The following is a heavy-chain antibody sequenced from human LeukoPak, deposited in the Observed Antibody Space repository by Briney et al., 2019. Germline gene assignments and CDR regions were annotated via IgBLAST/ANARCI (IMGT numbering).Heavy chain of an antibody. CDR1: GGSFSGYY. Sequence: SETLSLTCAVYGGSFSGYYWSWIRQPPGKGLEWIGEINHSGSTSYNPSLKSRVTISVDTSKNQFSLKLSSVTAADTAVYYCARGLSAIVHWGQGTQVTVSS. CDR3: ARGLSAIVH. J-gene: IGHJ4*02. D-gene: IGHD2-21*02. V-gene: IGHV4-34*01. CDR2: INHSGST.